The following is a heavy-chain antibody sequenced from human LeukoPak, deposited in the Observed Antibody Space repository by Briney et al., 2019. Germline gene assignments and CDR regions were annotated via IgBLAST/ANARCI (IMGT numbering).Heavy chain of an antibody. CDR3: ARDRFRRGAIDY. CDR1: GGTFSSYA. V-gene: IGHV1-69*13. Sequence: ASVKVSCTASGGTFSSYAISWVRQAPGQGLEWMGGIIPIFGTANYAQKFQGRVTITADESTSTAYMELSSLRSEDTAVYYCARDRFRRGAIDYWGQGTLVTVSS. J-gene: IGHJ4*02. CDR2: IIPIFGTA. D-gene: IGHD3-16*01.